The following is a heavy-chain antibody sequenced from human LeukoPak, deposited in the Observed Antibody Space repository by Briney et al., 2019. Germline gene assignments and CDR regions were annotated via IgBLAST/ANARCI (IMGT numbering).Heavy chain of an antibody. CDR2: ISASGGST. D-gene: IGHD2-2*01. CDR1: GFTFSSYA. Sequence: GGSLRLSCAASGFTFSSYAMTWVRQASGKGLEWVSGISASGGSTYYAASVKGRFTVSRDKSRNTLSLQMDSLGAEDTAVYYCAIDQRTSSIKGAFDIWGQGTMVTVSS. V-gene: IGHV3-23*01. CDR3: AIDQRTSSIKGAFDI. J-gene: IGHJ3*02.